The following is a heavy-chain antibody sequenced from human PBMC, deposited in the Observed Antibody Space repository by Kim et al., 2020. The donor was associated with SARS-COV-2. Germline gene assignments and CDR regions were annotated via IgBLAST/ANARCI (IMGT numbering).Heavy chain of an antibody. V-gene: IGHV4-39*01. D-gene: IGHD6-13*01. CDR3: ATQINVSSSWSLISFDY. CDR2: IYYSGST. Sequence: SETLSLTCTVSGGSISSSSYYWGWIRQPPVKGLEWIGSIYYSGSTYYNPSLKSRVTISVDTSKNQFSLKLSSVTAADTAVYYCATQINVSSSWSLISFDYWGQGTLVTVSS. CDR1: GGSISSSSYY. J-gene: IGHJ4*02.